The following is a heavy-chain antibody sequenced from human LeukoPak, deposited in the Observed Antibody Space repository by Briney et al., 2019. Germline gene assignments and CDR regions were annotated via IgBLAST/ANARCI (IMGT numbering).Heavy chain of an antibody. Sequence: GGSLRLSCAACGLTISYNYMSWVRQAPGKGLQWVSVIYSNTSAYYADSVKGRFTISRHNSKNTLYLQMTSLRAEDTAVYYCARDIPVDSRSTVPKPVRDSWGQGTLVTVSS. V-gene: IGHV3-53*04. CDR2: IYSNTSA. D-gene: IGHD6-6*01. CDR1: GLTISYNY. CDR3: ARDIPVDSRSTVPKPVRDS. J-gene: IGHJ5*02.